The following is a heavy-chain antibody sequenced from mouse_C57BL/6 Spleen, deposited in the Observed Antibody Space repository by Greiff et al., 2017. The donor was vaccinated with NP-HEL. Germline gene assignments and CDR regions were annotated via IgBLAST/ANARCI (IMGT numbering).Heavy chain of an antibody. Sequence: QVQLKESGAELVKPGASVKISCKASGYAFSSYWMNWVKQRPGKGLEWIGQIYPGDGDTNYNGKFKGKATLTADKSSSTAYMQLSSLTSEDSAVYFCARLYSNYEDYWGQGTSVTVSS. CDR2: IYPGDGDT. V-gene: IGHV1-80*01. J-gene: IGHJ4*01. CDR1: GYAFSSYW. CDR3: ARLYSNYEDY. D-gene: IGHD2-5*01.